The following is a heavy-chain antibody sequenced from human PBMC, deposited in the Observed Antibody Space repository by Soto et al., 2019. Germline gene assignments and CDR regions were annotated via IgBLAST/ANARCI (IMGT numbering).Heavy chain of an antibody. CDR2: ISYDGSNK. CDR3: AREWGSYHDILTGYYGYYYGMDV. J-gene: IGHJ6*02. Sequence: GGSLRLSCAASGFTFSSYAMHWVRQAPGKGLEWVAVISYDGSNKYYADSVKGRFTISRDNSKNTLYLQMNSLRAEDTAVYYCAREWGSYHDILTGYYGYYYGMDVWGQGTTVTVSS. CDR1: GFTFSSYA. D-gene: IGHD3-9*01. V-gene: IGHV3-30-3*01.